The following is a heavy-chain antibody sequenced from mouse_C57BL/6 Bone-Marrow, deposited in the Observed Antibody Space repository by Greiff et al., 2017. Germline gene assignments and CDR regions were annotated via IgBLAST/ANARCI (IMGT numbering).Heavy chain of an antibody. Sequence: EVQLQQSGAELVRPGASVTLSCTASGFNIKDDYIPWVKQRPEQGLEWIGWIDPEIGDTEYASKFQGKATITSDTSSNTAYLQLSSLTSEDTAVYYCSSFDGNYFDFWGQGTPLTVAS. CDR3: SSFDGNYFDF. V-gene: IGHV14-4*01. CDR1: GFNIKDDY. CDR2: IDPEIGDT. D-gene: IGHD2-3*01. J-gene: IGHJ2*01.